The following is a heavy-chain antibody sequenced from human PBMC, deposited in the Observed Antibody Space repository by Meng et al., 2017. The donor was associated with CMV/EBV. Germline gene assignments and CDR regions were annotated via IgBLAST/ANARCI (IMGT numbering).Heavy chain of an antibody. Sequence: QVKLVQSGAEVKKPXSSVKVXCKASGGTFSSYAISWVRQAPGQGLEWMGGIIPIFGTANYAQKFQGRVTITADESTSTAYMELSSLRSEDTAVYYCASPVRRVAVAGPFDHGGQGTRVTVSS. CDR3: ASPVRRVAVAGPFDH. J-gene: IGHJ4*02. CDR2: IIPIFGTA. V-gene: IGHV1-69*12. D-gene: IGHD6-19*01. CDR1: GGTFSSYA.